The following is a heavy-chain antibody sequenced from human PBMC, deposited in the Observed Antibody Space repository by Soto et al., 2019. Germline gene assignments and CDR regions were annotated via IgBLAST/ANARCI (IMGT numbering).Heavy chain of an antibody. CDR2: IYYRGST. D-gene: IGHD3-22*01. Sequence: QVQLQESGPGLVKPSQTLSLTCTVSGGSISSGGYYWSWIRPHPGKGLEWIGYIYYRGSTYYNPSLKIRVTISVDTSKNQFSLKLSSVTAADTAVYYCARAVVVITSYFDYWGQGTLVTVSS. CDR3: ARAVVVITSYFDY. J-gene: IGHJ4*02. CDR1: GGSISSGGYY. V-gene: IGHV4-31*03.